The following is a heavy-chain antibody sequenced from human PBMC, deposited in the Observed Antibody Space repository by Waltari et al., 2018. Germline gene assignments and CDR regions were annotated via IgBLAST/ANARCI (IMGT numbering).Heavy chain of an antibody. Sequence: QLQLPESGPGLVKPSETLSPTCSVPGGPVSSSLSFYWVWVRQTPGKGLEWIGSLYYSGSTYYNPSLKSRVTISMETSKNQFSLKFSSVTAADTAVYYCARWRYYFDYWGQGTLVTVSS. V-gene: IGHV4-39*01. CDR2: LYYSGST. CDR1: GGPVSSSLSFY. CDR3: ARWRYYFDY. J-gene: IGHJ4*02.